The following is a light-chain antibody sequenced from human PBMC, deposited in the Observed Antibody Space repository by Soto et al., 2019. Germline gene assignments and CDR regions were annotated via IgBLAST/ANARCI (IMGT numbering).Light chain of an antibody. CDR1: SXDVGGNKY. V-gene: IGLV2-14*01. Sequence: QSALTQPVSVSGSPGQSITISCTGTSXDVGGNKYVSWYQQYPGKVPKLLINKVTNRPSGVSYRFSGSKSGNTASLTISALLAEDEADYFCASSTSDSLYVFGTGTKVNLL. CDR2: KVT. J-gene: IGLJ1*01. CDR3: ASSTSDSLYV.